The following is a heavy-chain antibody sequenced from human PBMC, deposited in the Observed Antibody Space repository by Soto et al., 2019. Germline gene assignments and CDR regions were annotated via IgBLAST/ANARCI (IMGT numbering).Heavy chain of an antibody. V-gene: IGHV4-59*01. J-gene: IGHJ4*02. D-gene: IGHD2-15*01. CDR2: LYYSGNT. Sequence: PSETLSLTCTVSGGSISPFYWSWVRQPPGKGLEWIGYLYYSGNTNYTPSLKSRVPISVDASKNQVSLRLTSVTAADTAVYYCARVGGVAARTFDYWGQGTVVTVSS. CDR1: GGSISPFY. CDR3: ARVGGVAARTFDY.